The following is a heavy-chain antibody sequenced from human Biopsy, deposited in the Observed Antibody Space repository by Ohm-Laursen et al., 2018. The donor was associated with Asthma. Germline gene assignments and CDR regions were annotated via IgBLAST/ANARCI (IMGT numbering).Heavy chain of an antibody. CDR2: FSWYSGSI. V-gene: IGHV3-9*01. J-gene: IGHJ4*02. CDR1: GFTFDDYA. Sequence: SLTLSCAASGFTFDDYAIHCVRQSPGQGLEWVSGFSWYSGSIDYADSVQGLFTISRDTSKYSLYLHMYSLRSGDTAVYYGALVPAGFWTGYLESHDHWGQGTLVAVSS. D-gene: IGHD3/OR15-3a*01. CDR3: ALVPAGFWTGYLESHDH.